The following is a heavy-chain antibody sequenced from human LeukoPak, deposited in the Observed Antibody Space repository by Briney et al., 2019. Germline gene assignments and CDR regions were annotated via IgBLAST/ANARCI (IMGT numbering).Heavy chain of an antibody. CDR1: GFTFSTNGFTFTNYG. CDR2: IGERSTYT. J-gene: IGHJ4*02. V-gene: IGHV3-23*01. Sequence: GGSLRLSCAASGFTFSTNGFTFTNYGMSWVRQAPGKGLEWVSSIGERSTYTHYEDSVKRRFTISRDDSKNTVYLQMNSLRADDTALYYCAQEVGDTYPTFDYWGQGTLVTVSS. CDR3: AQEVGDTYPTFDY. D-gene: IGHD1-26*01.